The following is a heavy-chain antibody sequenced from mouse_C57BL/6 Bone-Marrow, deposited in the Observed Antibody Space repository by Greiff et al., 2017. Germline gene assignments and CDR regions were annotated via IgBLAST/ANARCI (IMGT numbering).Heavy chain of an antibody. J-gene: IGHJ4*01. CDR1: GYSFTGYY. CDR3: AKEDGYYFFYAMDY. D-gene: IGHD2-3*01. CDR2: IYPYNGVS. V-gene: IGHV1-31*01. Sequence: EVKLVESGPELVKPGASVKISCKASGYSFTGYYMHWVKQRHGNILDWIGYIYPYNGVSSYNQKFKGKATLTVDKSSSTAYMELRSLTSEDSAVYYCAKEDGYYFFYAMDYWGQGTSVTVSS.